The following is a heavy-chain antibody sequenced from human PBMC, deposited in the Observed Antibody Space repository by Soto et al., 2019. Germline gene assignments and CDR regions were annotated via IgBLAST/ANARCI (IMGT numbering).Heavy chain of an antibody. CDR3: VRGGAWGPPTFYFDY. J-gene: IGHJ4*02. CDR1: GGSISSSNW. Sequence: SETLSLTCAVSGGSISSSNWWSWVRQPPGKGLEWIGEIYHSGSTNYNPSLKSRVTISVDKSKNQFSLKLSSVTAADTAVYYCVRGGAWGPPTFYFDYWGQGTLVT. CDR2: IYHSGST. D-gene: IGHD3-16*01. V-gene: IGHV4-4*02.